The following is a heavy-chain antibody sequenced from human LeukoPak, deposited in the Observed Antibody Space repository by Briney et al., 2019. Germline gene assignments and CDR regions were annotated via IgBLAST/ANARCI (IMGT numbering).Heavy chain of an antibody. CDR3: ARSNQADDY. Sequence: TGGSLRPSCAASGFTFSNYWMHWVRQVPEKGLVWVSRINPGGSSTTYADSVKGRFTISRDNAKNTLYLQMNSLRAEDTAVYYCARSNQADDYWGQGTLVTVSS. D-gene: IGHD4-11*01. CDR1: GFTFSNYW. V-gene: IGHV3-74*01. CDR2: INPGGSST. J-gene: IGHJ4*02.